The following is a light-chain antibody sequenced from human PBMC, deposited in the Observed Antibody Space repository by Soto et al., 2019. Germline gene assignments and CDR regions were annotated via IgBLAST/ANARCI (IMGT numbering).Light chain of an antibody. CDR2: DAS. Sequence: DIQMTQSPSSLSASVGDRVTITCQASQDISNYLNWYQQKPGKAPKLLIYDASNLETGVPSRFSGSGSGTDVTFTISSLQAEDIATYYCQQYDNLLLTFGGGTKVEIK. V-gene: IGKV1-33*01. CDR1: QDISNY. CDR3: QQYDNLLLT. J-gene: IGKJ4*01.